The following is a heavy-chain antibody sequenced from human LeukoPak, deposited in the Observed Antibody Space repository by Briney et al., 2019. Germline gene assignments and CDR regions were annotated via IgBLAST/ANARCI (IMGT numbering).Heavy chain of an antibody. CDR3: GAYCYGSGSYFY. J-gene: IGHJ4*02. CDR2: INHSGST. D-gene: IGHD3-10*01. V-gene: IGHV4-34*01. Sequence: PSETLSLTCAVYGGPFSGYYWSWIRQPPGKGLEWIGEINHSGSTNYNPSLKSRVTISVDTSKNQFSLKLSSVTAADTAVYYCGAYCYGSGSYFYWGQGTLVTVSS. CDR1: GGPFSGYY.